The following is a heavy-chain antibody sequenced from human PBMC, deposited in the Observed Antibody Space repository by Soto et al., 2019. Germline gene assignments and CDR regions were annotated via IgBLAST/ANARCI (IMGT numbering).Heavy chain of an antibody. CDR1: GFTFSSYA. D-gene: IGHD1-26*01. J-gene: IGHJ4*02. CDR3: AKVVGATIHFDY. V-gene: IGHV3-23*01. Sequence: EVQLLESGGDLVQPGGSLRLSCAASGFTFSSYAMSWVRQAPGKGLEWVSAISGSGGSTYYADSVKGRFTISRDNSKNTLYLQMNSLRAEDTAVYYCAKVVGATIHFDYWGQGTLVTVSS. CDR2: ISGSGGST.